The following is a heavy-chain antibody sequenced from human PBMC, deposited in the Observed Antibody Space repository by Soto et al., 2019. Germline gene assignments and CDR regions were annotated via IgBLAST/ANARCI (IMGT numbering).Heavy chain of an antibody. CDR2: ISYDGSNK. D-gene: IGHD2-15*01. CDR3: TSSSVSDIVVVAAASELDY. J-gene: IGHJ4*02. Sequence: QVQLVESGGGVVQPGRSLRLSCAASGFTFKSNAMNWVRQAPGKGLEWLAVISYDGSNKHYTDSVKGRFTISRDNSKNTLYLQMNGLRPEDTAVYYCTSSSVSDIVVVAAASELDYWGQGTLVTVSS. V-gene: IGHV3-30*04. CDR1: GFTFKSNA.